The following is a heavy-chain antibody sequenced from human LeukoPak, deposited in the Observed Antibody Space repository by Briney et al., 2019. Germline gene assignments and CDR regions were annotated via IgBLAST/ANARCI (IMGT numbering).Heavy chain of an antibody. V-gene: IGHV3-48*03. CDR3: ARDGYCSGGRCSIHVFDI. CDR2: IRDSGRTI. D-gene: IGHD2-15*01. CDR1: GFTFSNYE. Sequence: GGSLRLSCAASGFTFSNYEMNWVRQAPGKGLEWVSYIRDSGRTIYYADSVKGRFTISRDNAKNSLYLQMNSLRTEDTAVYYCARDGYCSGGRCSIHVFDIWGQGTMVTVSS. J-gene: IGHJ3*02.